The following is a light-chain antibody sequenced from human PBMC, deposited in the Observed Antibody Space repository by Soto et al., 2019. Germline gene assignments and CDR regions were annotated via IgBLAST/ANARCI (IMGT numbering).Light chain of an antibody. CDR1: SSDVGGYNY. J-gene: IGLJ7*01. Sequence: QPVLTQPASVSGSPGQSITISCTGTSSDVGGYNYVSWYQQHPGKAPKLMIYDVSNRPSGVSNRFSGSKSGNTASLTISGLQAEDEADYYCSSYTSSSTDAVFGGGTQLTVL. V-gene: IGLV2-14*01. CDR2: DVS. CDR3: SSYTSSSTDAV.